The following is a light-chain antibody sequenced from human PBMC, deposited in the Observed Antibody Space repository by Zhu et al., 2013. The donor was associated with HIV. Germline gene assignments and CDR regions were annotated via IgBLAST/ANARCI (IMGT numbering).Light chain of an antibody. Sequence: IVLTQSPGTLSAYLGERVTLSCRASQSVNINLAWYHQKPGQSPRLLMFASSNWATGVPARFRGSGLDTEFTLTITSLQSEDVGVYYCQQYAQWPRTFGQGT. V-gene: IGKV3-15*01. J-gene: IGKJ1*01. CDR1: QSVNIN. CDR2: ASS. CDR3: QQYAQWPRT.